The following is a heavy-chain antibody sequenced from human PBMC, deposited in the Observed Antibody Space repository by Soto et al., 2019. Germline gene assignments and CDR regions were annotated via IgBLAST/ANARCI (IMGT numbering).Heavy chain of an antibody. J-gene: IGHJ3*02. CDR3: ARGLVVPAGDAFDI. Sequence: EVQLVESGGGLVQPGGSLRLSCAASGFTFRSYWMHWVRQAPGKGLVWVSRINGGGSSTSYADSVKGRFTISRDNAKNTMYLQMNSLRVEDMAGYYCARGLVVPAGDAFDIWGQGTMVTVSS. V-gene: IGHV3-74*01. CDR2: INGGGSST. D-gene: IGHD2-2*01. CDR1: GFTFRSYW.